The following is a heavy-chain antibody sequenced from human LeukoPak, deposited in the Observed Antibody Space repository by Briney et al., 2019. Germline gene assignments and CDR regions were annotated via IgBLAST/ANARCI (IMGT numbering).Heavy chain of an antibody. CDR2: INTNTGNP. V-gene: IGHV7-4-1*02. CDR3: VRVTLSRYYYYMDV. J-gene: IGHJ6*03. D-gene: IGHD3-16*01. Sequence: GASVKVSCKASGYTFTSYAMNWVRQAPGQGLEWMGWINTNTGNPTYAQGFTGRFVFSLDTSVSTAYLQISSLKAEDTAVYYCVRVTLSRYYYYMDVWGKGTTVTVSS. CDR1: GYTFTSYA.